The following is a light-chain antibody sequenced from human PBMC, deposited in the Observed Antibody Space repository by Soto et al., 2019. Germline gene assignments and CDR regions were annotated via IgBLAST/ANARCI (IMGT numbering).Light chain of an antibody. CDR1: QSVSSN. Sequence: MTQCPATLSVSPRERATLSCRASQSVSSNLAWYQQKPVQAPRLLIYGASTRATDISSRFSGSGSGTEFTLTISSLQSEDLAVYYCQQYDKGTSWTFGQGTKVDIK. CDR3: QQYDKGTSWT. CDR2: GAS. J-gene: IGKJ1*01. V-gene: IGKV3-15*01.